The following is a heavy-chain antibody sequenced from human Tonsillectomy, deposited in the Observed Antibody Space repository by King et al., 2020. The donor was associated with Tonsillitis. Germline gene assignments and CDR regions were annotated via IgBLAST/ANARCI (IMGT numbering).Heavy chain of an antibody. CDR3: AKESRGVDFGFDI. D-gene: IGHD3-10*01. Sequence: VQLVESGGGVVQPGGSLRLSCAASGFTFRSCDMHWVRQAPGNGLEWVAFIQYDGSYKFYADSVKGRISISRDNSENTLYLQMNSLRAEDTALYYCAKESRGVDFGFDIWGQGTMVTVSS. CDR2: IQYDGSYK. CDR1: GFTFRSCD. J-gene: IGHJ3*02. V-gene: IGHV3-30*02.